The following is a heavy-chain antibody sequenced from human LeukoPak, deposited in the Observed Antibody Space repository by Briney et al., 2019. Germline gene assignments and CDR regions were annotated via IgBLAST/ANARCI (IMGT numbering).Heavy chain of an antibody. V-gene: IGHV3-21*01. J-gene: IGHJ4*02. CDR3: AREPRAVAGGFDY. CDR1: GFTFSSYS. D-gene: IGHD6-19*01. Sequence: PGGSLRLSCAASGFTFSSYSMNWVRQAPGKGLEWVSSISSSSSYICYADSVKGRFTISRDNAKNSLYLQMNSLRAEDTAVYYCAREPRAVAGGFDYWGQGTLVTVSS. CDR2: ISSSSSYI.